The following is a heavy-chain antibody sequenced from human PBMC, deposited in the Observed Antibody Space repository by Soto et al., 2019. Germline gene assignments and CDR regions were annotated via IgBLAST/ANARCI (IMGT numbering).Heavy chain of an antibody. D-gene: IGHD1-1*01. CDR2: IYHSGST. CDR3: ARELDYGMDV. V-gene: IGHV4-30-2*01. Sequence: NPSETLSLTCAFSGGSISSGGYSWSWIRQPPGKGLEWIGYIYHSGSTYYNPSLKSRVTISVDRSKNQFSLKLSSVTAADTAVYYCARELDYGMDVWGQGTTVTVSS. CDR1: GGSISSGGYS. J-gene: IGHJ6*02.